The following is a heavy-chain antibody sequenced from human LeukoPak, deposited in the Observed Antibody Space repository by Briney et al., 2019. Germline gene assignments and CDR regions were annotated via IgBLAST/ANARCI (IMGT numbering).Heavy chain of an antibody. CDR3: ARETGRGIAVLSGY. CDR2: INPNSGGT. CDR1: GYTFTGYY. D-gene: IGHD6-19*01. Sequence: GASVKVSCKASGYTFTGYYMHWVRQAPGQGLEWMGWINPNSGGTNYAQKFQGRVTMTRDTSISTAYMELSRLRSDDTAVYYCARETGRGIAVLSGYWGQGTLVTVSS. J-gene: IGHJ4*02. V-gene: IGHV1-2*02.